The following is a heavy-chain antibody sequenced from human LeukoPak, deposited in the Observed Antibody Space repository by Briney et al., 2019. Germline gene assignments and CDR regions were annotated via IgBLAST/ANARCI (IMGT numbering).Heavy chain of an antibody. CDR1: GGSISSGSYY. V-gene: IGHV4-39*01. Sequence: SETLSLTCTVSGGSISSGSYYWGWIRQPPGKGLEWIGSIYYSGSTYYNPSLKSRVTISVDTSKNQFSLKLSSVTAADTAVYYCASIHPQYYYYGMDVWGQGTTVTVSS. CDR2: IYYSGST. J-gene: IGHJ6*02. CDR3: ASIHPQYYYYGMDV.